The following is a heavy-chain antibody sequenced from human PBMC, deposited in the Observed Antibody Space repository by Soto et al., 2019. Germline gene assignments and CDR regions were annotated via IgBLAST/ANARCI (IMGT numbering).Heavy chain of an antibody. V-gene: IGHV1-69*06. CDR3: ASPDDILPGYTYEYFQY. Sequence: SVKTACKASGRTFSNYAISWVRQAPGQGLEWMGGLIPIFGTANYAQKFQGRVTITADTSTSTAYMQPIRLRSEVTAAYYCASPDDILPGYTYEYFQYLYQGTLLA. J-gene: IGHJ1*01. CDR2: LIPIFGTA. CDR1: GRTFSNYA. D-gene: IGHD3-9*01.